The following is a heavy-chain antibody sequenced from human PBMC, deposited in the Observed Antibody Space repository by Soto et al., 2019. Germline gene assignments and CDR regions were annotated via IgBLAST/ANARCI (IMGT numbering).Heavy chain of an antibody. CDR3: ARGEQYSGRIFDY. J-gene: IGHJ4*01. Sequence: SHAVSLTCAGTGGSVSSSSAGWCEVRQCPSRGLEWLGRTYYRSKWYYEYAVSVRGRITINPDTSKNQYSLQLNSVTPEDTAVYFCARGEQYSGRIFDYWGQRTLVTVSS. CDR1: GGSVSSSSAG. D-gene: IGHD1-26*01. V-gene: IGHV6-1*01. CDR2: TYYRSKWYY.